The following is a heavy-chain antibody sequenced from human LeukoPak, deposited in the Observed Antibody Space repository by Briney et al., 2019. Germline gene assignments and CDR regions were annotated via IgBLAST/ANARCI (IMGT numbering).Heavy chain of an antibody. V-gene: IGHV4-61*08. CDR1: GGSISSGDYY. J-gene: IGHJ4*02. CDR2: IYYSGST. Sequence: SETLSLTCTVSGGSISSGDYYWSWIRQPPGKGLEWIGYIYYSGSTNYNPSLKSRVTISVDTSKNQFSLKLSSVTAADTAVYYCARHRYYDSSGYLIDYWGQGTLVTVSS. D-gene: IGHD3-22*01. CDR3: ARHRYYDSSGYLIDY.